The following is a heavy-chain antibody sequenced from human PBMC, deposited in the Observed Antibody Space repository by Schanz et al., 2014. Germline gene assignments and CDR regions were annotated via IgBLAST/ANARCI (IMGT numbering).Heavy chain of an antibody. D-gene: IGHD2-15*01. Sequence: QVQLLDSGGGVVQPGKSLRLSCTASGFTFTNYAMHWVRQAPGKGLEWVAVIGHDENNIYYANSVKGRFTISRDNSKSMVYVQMTSLGTEDTAMYYCARDQGGTCRLDTFDKWGQGTMVTVSS. CDR3: ARDQGGTCRLDTFDK. J-gene: IGHJ3*02. V-gene: IGHV3-30*04. CDR1: GFTFTNYA. CDR2: IGHDENNI.